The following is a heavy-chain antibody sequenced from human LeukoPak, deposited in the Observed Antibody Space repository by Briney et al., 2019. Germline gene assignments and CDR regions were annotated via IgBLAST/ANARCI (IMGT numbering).Heavy chain of an antibody. CDR3: ARDGGSYYPDY. Sequence: GASVKVSCKASGYTFTGYYVHWVRQAPGQGLEWMGWFNPNSGDTNYAKKFEGRVTMTRDTSISTAYMELSRLRSDDTAVYYCARDGGSYYPDYWGQGTLVTVSS. J-gene: IGHJ4*02. CDR2: FNPNSGDT. D-gene: IGHD1-26*01. V-gene: IGHV1-2*02. CDR1: GYTFTGYY.